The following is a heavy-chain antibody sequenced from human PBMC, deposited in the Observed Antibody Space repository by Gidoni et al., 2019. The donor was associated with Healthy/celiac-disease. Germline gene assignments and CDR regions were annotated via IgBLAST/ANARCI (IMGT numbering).Heavy chain of an antibody. Sequence: QVQLVQSGAEVKKPGASVKVSCKASGYPFTGYYMHWVRQAPGQGLEWMGWINPNSGGTNYAQKFQGRVTMTRDTSISTAYMELSRLRSDDTAVYYCARSVAGYCSGGSCVEQRMDVWGQGTTVTVSS. J-gene: IGHJ6*02. CDR2: INPNSGGT. D-gene: IGHD2-15*01. V-gene: IGHV1-2*02. CDR1: GYPFTGYY. CDR3: ARSVAGYCSGGSCVEQRMDV.